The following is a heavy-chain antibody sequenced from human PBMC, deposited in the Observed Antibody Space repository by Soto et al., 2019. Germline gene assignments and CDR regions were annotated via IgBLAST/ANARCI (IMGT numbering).Heavy chain of an antibody. CDR2: IYPGDSDT. D-gene: IGHD2-2*01. J-gene: IGHJ6*02. CDR1: GYSFTSYW. CDR3: ARSYCSSTSCVGHYYYGMDV. Sequence: GESLKISCKGSGYSFTSYWIGWVRQMPGKGLEWMGIIYPGDSDTRYSPSFQGQVTISADKSISTAYLQWSSLKASDTAMYYCARSYCSSTSCVGHYYYGMDVWGQGTTVTVSS. V-gene: IGHV5-51*01.